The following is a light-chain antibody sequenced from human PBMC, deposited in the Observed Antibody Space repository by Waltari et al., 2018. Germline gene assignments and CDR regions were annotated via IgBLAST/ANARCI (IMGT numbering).Light chain of an antibody. CDR1: SRDVGGYNY. V-gene: IGLV2-23*02. CDR2: DVS. J-gene: IGLJ2*01. CDR3: CSYAGSSTLV. Sequence: QSALTQPASVSGSPGPSITISCTGTSRDVGGYNYVSWYQQHPGKAPKLMIYDVSKRPSGVSNRFSGSKSGNTASLTISGLQAEDEADYYCCSYAGSSTLVFGGGTKLTVL.